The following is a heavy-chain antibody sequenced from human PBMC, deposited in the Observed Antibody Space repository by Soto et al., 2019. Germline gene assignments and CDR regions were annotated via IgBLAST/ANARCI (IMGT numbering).Heavy chain of an antibody. J-gene: IGHJ5*01. CDR1: GDSIISSDFY. D-gene: IGHD1-7*01. V-gene: IGHV4-39*01. CDR3: ARNSVELRENNWFDS. Sequence: PSETLPLTWTVSGDSIISSDFYWGWVRQPPGKGLEWIGSIFYLGSSYYNPSLKSRVTMSVDTSKNQFSLRLRSVTAADTALYFGARNSVELRENNWFDSGCKGLLVT. CDR2: IFYLGSS.